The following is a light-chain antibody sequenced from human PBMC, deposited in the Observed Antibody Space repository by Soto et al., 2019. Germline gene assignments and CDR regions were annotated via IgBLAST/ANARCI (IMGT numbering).Light chain of an antibody. V-gene: IGLV2-14*01. CDR3: SSYTSSSTLVV. J-gene: IGLJ2*01. Sequence: QSALTQPASVSVSPGQSITISCTGTSSDVGGYNYVSWYQQHPGKAPKLMIYEVSNRHSGVSNRFSGSKSGNTASLTISGLPAEDEADYYCSSYTSSSTLVVFGGGTKVTVL. CDR2: EVS. CDR1: SSDVGGYNY.